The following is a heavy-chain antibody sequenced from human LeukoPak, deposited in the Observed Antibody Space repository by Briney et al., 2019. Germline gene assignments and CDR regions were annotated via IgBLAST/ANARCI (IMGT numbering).Heavy chain of an antibody. Sequence: GGSLRLSYVASGFSFSAYIMHWVRQAPGKGLEYVSAIRSDGSSTFYPNSVKGRFTISRDNSKSTLYLQMGSLRAEDTAVYYCTRRYGGHSGWAGYHDSWGQGTLVTISS. CDR2: IRSDGSST. V-gene: IGHV3-64*01. CDR3: TRRYGGHSGWAGYHDS. CDR1: GFSFSAYI. J-gene: IGHJ4*02. D-gene: IGHD6-19*01.